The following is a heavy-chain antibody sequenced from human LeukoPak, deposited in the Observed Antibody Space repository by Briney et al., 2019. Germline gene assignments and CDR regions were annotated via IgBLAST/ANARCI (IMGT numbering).Heavy chain of an antibody. CDR3: ARDHRIAAAGTVFDY. D-gene: IGHD6-13*01. CDR2: INWNGGST. J-gene: IGHJ4*02. V-gene: IGHV3-20*04. CDR1: GFTFDDYG. Sequence: PGGALRVSXAASGFTFDDYGMSWVRHAPGKGLEWVSGINWNGGSTCYADSVKGRFTISRDNAKNSLYLQMNSLRAEDTALYYCARDHRIAAAGTVFDYWGQGTLVTVSS.